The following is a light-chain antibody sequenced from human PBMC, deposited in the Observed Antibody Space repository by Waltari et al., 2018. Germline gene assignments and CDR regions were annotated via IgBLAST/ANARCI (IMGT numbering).Light chain of an antibody. CDR2: AVS. CDR3: FSYAGSNNLV. J-gene: IGLJ2*01. Sequence: QSALTQPPSASGSPGQSVTIPCTGTSRDVGAYNYVSWYQQHPDTAPQLMIFAVSQRPSGVPDRFSGSKSGNTASLTVSGLQAEDEADYYCFSYAGSNNLVFGGGTKLTVL. V-gene: IGLV2-8*01. CDR1: SRDVGAYNY.